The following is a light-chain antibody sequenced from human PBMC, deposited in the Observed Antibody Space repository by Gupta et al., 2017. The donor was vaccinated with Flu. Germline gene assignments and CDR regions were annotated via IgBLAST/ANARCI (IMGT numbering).Light chain of an antibody. Sequence: ISYRSNQSRVHSDGNTYLNWIPQWPGQSPRRLISKVSNRDSWVPDRFSCRGSGTDFTLKISRVEADDVGVYYCMQGTHWPWTFGQGTKVEIK. CDR3: MQGTHWPWT. CDR2: KVS. CDR1: QSRVHSDGNTY. V-gene: IGKV2-30*02. J-gene: IGKJ1*01.